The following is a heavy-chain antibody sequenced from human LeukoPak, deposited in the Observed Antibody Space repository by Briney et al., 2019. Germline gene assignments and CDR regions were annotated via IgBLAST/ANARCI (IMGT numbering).Heavy chain of an antibody. J-gene: IGHJ5*02. D-gene: IGHD3-3*01. CDR2: VDRDGSSI. V-gene: IGHV3-74*03. Sequence: GGSLRLSCEASGFTFSNYWMHWVRQVPGKGLVCVSRVDRDGSSITYADSVQGRFAISRDNAKNTLYLQMDSLRAEDTAVYYCARGYQYDFWGGNPLDLWGQGTLVTVSS. CDR1: GFTFSNYW. CDR3: ARGYQYDFWGGNPLDL.